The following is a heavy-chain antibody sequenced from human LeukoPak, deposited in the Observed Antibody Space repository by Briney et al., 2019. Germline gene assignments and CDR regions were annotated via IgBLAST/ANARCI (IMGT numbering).Heavy chain of an antibody. V-gene: IGHV4-34*01. CDR3: ARASAVVAASFSGYYYYMDV. Sequence: SETLSLTCAVYGASFSGFHWSWIRQPPGKGLEWIGKIDHSGRTNYNPSLKSRVTMSVDTSKDQFSLKLSSVTAADTAVYYCARASAVVAASFSGYYYYMDVWGKGTTVTVSS. CDR2: IDHSGRT. J-gene: IGHJ6*03. CDR1: GASFSGFH. D-gene: IGHD2-15*01.